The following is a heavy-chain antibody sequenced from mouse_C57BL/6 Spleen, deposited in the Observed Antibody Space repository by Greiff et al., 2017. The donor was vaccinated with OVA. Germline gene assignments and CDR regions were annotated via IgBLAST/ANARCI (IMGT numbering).Heavy chain of an antibody. J-gene: IGHJ3*01. D-gene: IGHD1-1*01. V-gene: IGHV1-54*01. Sequence: VQLQQSGAELVRPGTSVKVSCKASGYAFTNYLIEWVKQRPGQGLEWIGVINPGGGGPNYNEKFKGKATLTADKSSSTAYMQLSSLTSEDSAVYFGARGGLDYYGSSLYWGQGTLVTVSA. CDR2: INPGGGGP. CDR3: ARGGLDYYGSSLY. CDR1: GYAFTNYL.